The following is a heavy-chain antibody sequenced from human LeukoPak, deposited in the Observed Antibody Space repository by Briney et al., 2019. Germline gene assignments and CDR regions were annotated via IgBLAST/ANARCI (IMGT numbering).Heavy chain of an antibody. CDR3: ARQIPGTAGYDAFDI. CDR1: GFTFSGSA. CDR2: IRSKANSYAT. V-gene: IGHV3-73*01. D-gene: IGHD6-13*01. Sequence: GGSLRLSCAASGFTFSGSAMHWVRQASGKGLEWVGRIRSKANSYATAYAASVKGRFTISRDDSKNTAYLQMNSLKTEDTAVYYCARQIPGTAGYDAFDIWGQGTMVTVSS. J-gene: IGHJ3*02.